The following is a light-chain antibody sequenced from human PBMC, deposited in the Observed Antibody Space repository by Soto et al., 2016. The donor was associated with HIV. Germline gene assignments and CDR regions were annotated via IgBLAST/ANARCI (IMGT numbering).Light chain of an antibody. Sequence: DIQMTQSPSSVSASIGDRVTITCRASQPISSWLAWYQQKAGQAPKLLIYAASSLQRGAPSRFSGSGSGTDFTLTISSLQPEDFATYYCQQYNSKFGQGTKVEIK. CDR2: AAS. CDR3: QQYNSK. CDR1: QPISSW. J-gene: IGKJ2*01. V-gene: IGKV1-12*01.